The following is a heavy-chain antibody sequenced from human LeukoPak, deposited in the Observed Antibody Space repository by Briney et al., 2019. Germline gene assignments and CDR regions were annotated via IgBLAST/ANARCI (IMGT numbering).Heavy chain of an antibody. CDR1: GXSISSSY. CDR2: IYYSGST. D-gene: IGHD5-18*01. J-gene: IGHJ3*02. Sequence: SETLSLTCTVSGXSISSSYWSWIRQPPGKRLGWIGYIYYSGSTNYNPSLKSRVTISVDTSKNQFSLKLSSVTAADTAVYYCARVREISGYLGAGDAFDIWGQGTMVTVSS. V-gene: IGHV4-59*01. CDR3: ARVREISGYLGAGDAFDI.